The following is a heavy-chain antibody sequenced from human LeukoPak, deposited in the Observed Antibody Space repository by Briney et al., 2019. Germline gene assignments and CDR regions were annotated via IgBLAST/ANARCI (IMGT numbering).Heavy chain of an antibody. Sequence: GGSLRLSCAASEFSVSSNYMTWVRQAPGKGLECVSIIYSGGTTYYADSVRGRFTISRDNSKNSLYLQMNSLRAEDTAVYYCARDLMRIGRGPEYWGQGTLVTVSS. CDR2: IYSGGTT. J-gene: IGHJ4*02. CDR1: EFSVSSNY. CDR3: ARDLMRIGRGPEY. V-gene: IGHV3-66*01. D-gene: IGHD1-1*01.